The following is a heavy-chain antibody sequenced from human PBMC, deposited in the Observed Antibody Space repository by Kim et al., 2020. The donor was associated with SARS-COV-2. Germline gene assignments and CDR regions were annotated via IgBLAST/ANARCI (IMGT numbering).Heavy chain of an antibody. Sequence: SVKVSCKASGGTFSIYALILRRQVAGQGLEWMGGIIPIFGTANYAQKFQGRVTITADESTSTAYMELSSLRSEDTAVYYCATVPSHSSGSYYYGMDVWGQGTTVTVSS. V-gene: IGHV1-69*13. CDR3: ATVPSHSSGSYYYGMDV. D-gene: IGHD3-22*01. CDR2: IIPIFGTA. CDR1: GGTFSIYA. J-gene: IGHJ6*02.